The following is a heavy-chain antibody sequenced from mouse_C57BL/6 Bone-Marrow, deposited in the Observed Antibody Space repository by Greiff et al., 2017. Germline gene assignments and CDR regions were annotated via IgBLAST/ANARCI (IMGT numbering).Heavy chain of an antibody. Sequence: VQLQQSGPGLVQPSQSLSITCTVSGFSLTSYGVHWVRQSPGKGLEWLGVIWRGGSTDYNAAFMSRLSITKDNSKSQVFFKMNSLQADDTAIYYCAKNRDYYGSSYDYYAMDYWGQGTSVTVSS. D-gene: IGHD1-1*01. CDR1: GFSLTSYG. V-gene: IGHV2-5*01. J-gene: IGHJ4*01. CDR2: IWRGGST. CDR3: AKNRDYYGSSYDYYAMDY.